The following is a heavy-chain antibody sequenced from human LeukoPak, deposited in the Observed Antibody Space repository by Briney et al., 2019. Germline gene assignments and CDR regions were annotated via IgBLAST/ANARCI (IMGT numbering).Heavy chain of an antibody. CDR2: IYYSGST. CDR1: GGSISSSSYY. Sequence: PSETLSLTCTVSGGSISSSSYYWGWIRQPPGKGLEWIGSIYYSGSTYYNPSLKSRVTISVDTSKNQFSLKLSSVTAADTAVYYCARDRERITMARATDGAFDIWGQGTMVTVSS. D-gene: IGHD3-10*01. CDR3: ARDRERITMARATDGAFDI. J-gene: IGHJ3*02. V-gene: IGHV4-39*07.